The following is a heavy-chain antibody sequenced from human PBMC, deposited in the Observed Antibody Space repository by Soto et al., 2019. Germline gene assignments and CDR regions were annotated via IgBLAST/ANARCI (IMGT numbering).Heavy chain of an antibody. V-gene: IGHV3-23*01. CDR1: GFTFSSYA. D-gene: IGHD3-22*01. Sequence: EVQVLESGGGLGQPGGSLRLSCAASGFTFSSYAMRWVRQAPGKGLEWVSAISGGGVATNYADSVKGRFTISRDNSKNTLYLQMNSLRAEDTSVYYCAKGRESSGSYRPFDYWGQGTLVTVSS. CDR3: AKGRESSGSYRPFDY. CDR2: ISGGGVAT. J-gene: IGHJ4*02.